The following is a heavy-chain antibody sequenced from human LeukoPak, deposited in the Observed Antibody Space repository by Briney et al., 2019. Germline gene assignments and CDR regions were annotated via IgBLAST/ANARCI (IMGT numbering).Heavy chain of an antibody. D-gene: IGHD3-22*01. CDR1: GYTFTSYG. CDR3: ARGAPWSNGYDSSGYFPDY. Sequence: ASVKVSCKASGYTFTSYGISWVRQAPGQGLEWMGIINPSGGSTSYAQKFQGRVTMTRDMSTSTVYMELSSLRSEDTAVYYCARGAPWSNGYDSSGYFPDYWGQGTLVTVSS. J-gene: IGHJ4*02. CDR2: INPSGGST. V-gene: IGHV1-46*01.